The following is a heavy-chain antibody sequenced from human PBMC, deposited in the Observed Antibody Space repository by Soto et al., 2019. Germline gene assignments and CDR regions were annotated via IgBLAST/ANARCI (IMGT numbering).Heavy chain of an antibody. CDR3: ARVEKYNYDFWSGFYYGMDV. J-gene: IGHJ6*02. CDR2: IWYDGSNK. CDR1: GFTFSSYG. Sequence: SLRLSCAASGFTFSSYGMHWVRQAPGKGLEWVAVIWYDGSNKYYADSVKGRFTISRDNYKNTLYLQMNSLRAEGTAVYYCARVEKYNYDFWSGFYYGMDVWGQGTTVTVSS. V-gene: IGHV3-33*01. D-gene: IGHD3-3*01.